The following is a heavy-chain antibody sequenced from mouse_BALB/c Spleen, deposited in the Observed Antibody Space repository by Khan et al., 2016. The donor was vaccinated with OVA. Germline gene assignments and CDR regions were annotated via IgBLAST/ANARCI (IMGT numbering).Heavy chain of an antibody. CDR2: LSSGGSYT. V-gene: IGHV5-9-3*01. D-gene: IGHD2-1*01. CDR1: GFTFSNYA. J-gene: IGHJ2*01. Sequence: EVELVESGGGLVKPGGSLKLSCAASGFTFSNYAMSWVRQTPEKRLEWVATLSSGGSYTYYPDSVKGRFTISSDDAKNTLYLQMNSLRSEDTAMFHCARLFGKIFDFWGQGTTLTVSS. CDR3: ARLFGKIFDF.